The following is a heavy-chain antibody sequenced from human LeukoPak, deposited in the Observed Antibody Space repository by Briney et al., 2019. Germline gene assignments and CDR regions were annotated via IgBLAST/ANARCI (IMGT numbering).Heavy chain of an antibody. CDR3: ARGSGGSGYYYGMDV. D-gene: IGHD3-10*01. V-gene: IGHV3-20*01. J-gene: IGHJ6*02. CDR1: GFTFDDYG. Sequence: GGSLRLSCAASGFTFDDYGISGVGQARGKGREWVSVINWNGGRTGYADSVKGRFTISKDNDKNSLYLQMNSLRADDTALYHCARGSGGSGYYYGMDVWGQGTTVTVSS. CDR2: INWNGGRT.